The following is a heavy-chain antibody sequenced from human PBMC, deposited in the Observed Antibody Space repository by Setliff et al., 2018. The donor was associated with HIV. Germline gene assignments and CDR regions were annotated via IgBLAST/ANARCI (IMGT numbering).Heavy chain of an antibody. Sequence: SETLSLTCSVSGGSISSSSYHWGWIRQPPGKGLEWIGSIYYSGSTYYNPSLKSRDTISVETSKNQFSLKLSSVTAADTAVYYCARDWTWDYGGYYYYGMDVWGQGTTVTVSS. CDR1: GGSISSSSYH. CDR2: IYYSGST. V-gene: IGHV4-39*07. D-gene: IGHD4-17*01. CDR3: ARDWTWDYGGYYYYGMDV. J-gene: IGHJ6*02.